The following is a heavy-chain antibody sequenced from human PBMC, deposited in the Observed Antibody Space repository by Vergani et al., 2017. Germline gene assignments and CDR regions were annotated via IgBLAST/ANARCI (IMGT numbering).Heavy chain of an antibody. J-gene: IGHJ3*02. V-gene: IGHV1-46*01. CDR1: GYTFTSYY. CDR3: ARDRQESGDDPDAFDI. CDR2: INPSGGST. D-gene: IGHD5-12*01. Sequence: QVQLVQSGAEVKKPGASVKVSCKASGYTFTSYYMHWVRQAPGQGLEWMGIINPSGGSTSYAQKFPGRVTMTRDTSTSTVYMELSSLRSEETAVYYCARDRQESGDDPDAFDIWGEGTMVTVSS.